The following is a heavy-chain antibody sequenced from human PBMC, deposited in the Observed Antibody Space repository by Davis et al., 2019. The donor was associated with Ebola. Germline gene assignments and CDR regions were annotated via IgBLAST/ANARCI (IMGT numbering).Heavy chain of an antibody. D-gene: IGHD3-16*01. V-gene: IGHV4-59*01. CDR3: VRSRRLSLVFYYYGMDV. CDR1: GGSMSPYY. Sequence: MPSETLSPTFTVPGGSMSPYYWSWIPQPPGKGLEWIGHMYNSGSTNYNPSLKSRVSISVDTTKNQFSLKLSSVSAADTAVYYCVRSRRLSLVFYYYGMDVWGQGTTVTVSS. J-gene: IGHJ6*02. CDR2: MYNSGST.